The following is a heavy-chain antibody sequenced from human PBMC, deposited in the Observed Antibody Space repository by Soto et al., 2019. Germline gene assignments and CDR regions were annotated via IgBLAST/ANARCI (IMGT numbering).Heavy chain of an antibody. D-gene: IGHD2-2*01. J-gene: IGHJ6*03. CDR2: MNPNSGNT. CDR3: ARSYCSSTSCYWFYYYYMDV. V-gene: IGHV1-8*01. CDR1: GDTFTSYD. Sequence: ASVKVSCKASGDTFTSYDINWVRQATGQGLEWMGWMNPNSGNTGYAQKFQGRVTMTRNTSISTAYMEPSSLRSEDTAVYYCARSYCSSTSCYWFYYYYMDVWGKGTTVTVSS.